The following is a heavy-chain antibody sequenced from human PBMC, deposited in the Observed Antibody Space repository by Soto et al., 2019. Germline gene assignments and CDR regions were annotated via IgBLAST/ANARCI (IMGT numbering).Heavy chain of an antibody. D-gene: IGHD2-15*01. J-gene: IGHJ4*02. V-gene: IGHV4-30-2*01. CDR2: IYHSGST. Sequence: QLQLQESGSGLVKPSQTLSLTCAVSGGSISSGGYSWSWIRQPPGKGLEWIGYIYHSGSTYYNPSLKSRVTISVDRSKHQFSLKLSSVTAADTAVYYCARAIGVAARGWFDYWGQGTLVTVSS. CDR3: ARAIGVAARGWFDY. CDR1: GGSISSGGYS.